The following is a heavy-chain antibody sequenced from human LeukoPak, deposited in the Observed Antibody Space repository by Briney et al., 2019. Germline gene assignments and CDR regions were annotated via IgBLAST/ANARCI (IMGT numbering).Heavy chain of an antibody. CDR2: IIPSFGTA. CDR1: GGTFSSYA. V-gene: IGHV1-69*13. J-gene: IGHJ3*02. CDR3: AREAYSSGWRDAFDI. D-gene: IGHD6-19*01. Sequence: SVKVSCKASGGTFSSYAISWVRQAPGQGLEWMGGIIPSFGTANYAQKFQGRVTITADESTSTAYMELSSLGSEDTAVYYSAREAYSSGWRDAFDIWGQGTMVTVSS.